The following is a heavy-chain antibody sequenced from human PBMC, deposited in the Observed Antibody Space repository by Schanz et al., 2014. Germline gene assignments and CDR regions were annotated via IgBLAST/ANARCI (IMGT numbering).Heavy chain of an antibody. V-gene: IGHV3-30-3*01. J-gene: IGHJ4*02. CDR1: GFTVNNYA. CDR3: AGGEYQLLYGN. Sequence: QVQLVESGGGVAQPGRSLRLSCAVSGFTVNNYAMNWVRQAPGKGLEWVAQISHDGHRDFYADSVKGRFTVSRDNNWKTLSLQMNSLRAEDTAVYYCAGGEYQLLYGNWGQGTLVTVSS. CDR2: ISHDGHRD. D-gene: IGHD2-2*02.